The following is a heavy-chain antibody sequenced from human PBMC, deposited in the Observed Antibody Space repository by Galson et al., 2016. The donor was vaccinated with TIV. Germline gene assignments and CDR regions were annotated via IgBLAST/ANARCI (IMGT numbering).Heavy chain of an antibody. Sequence: SVKVSCKASGGSFISYTISWVRQAPGQGLEWMGGIIPVFGTANYAQKFQGRVTITTDESTSTAYMELSSLRADDTAVYYCARDPIRNDGVWFDPWGQGTLVTVSS. V-gene: IGHV1-69*05. D-gene: IGHD1-1*01. J-gene: IGHJ5*02. CDR1: GGSFISYT. CDR2: IIPVFGTA. CDR3: ARDPIRNDGVWFDP.